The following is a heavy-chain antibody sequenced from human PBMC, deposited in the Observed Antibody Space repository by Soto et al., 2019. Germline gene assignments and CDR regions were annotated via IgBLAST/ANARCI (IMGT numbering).Heavy chain of an antibody. CDR1: GFTFSSYG. D-gene: IGHD6-19*01. J-gene: IGHJ6*02. CDR3: ANAHCRGYSSGWELDYYYYGMDV. V-gene: IGHV3-30*18. CDR2: ISYDGSNK. Sequence: QVQLVESGGGVVQPGRSLRLSCAASGFTFSSYGMHWVRQAPGKGLEWVAVISYDGSNKYYADSVKGRFTISRDNSKNTLYLQMNSLRAEDTAVYYCANAHCRGYSSGWELDYYYYGMDVWGQGTTVTVSS.